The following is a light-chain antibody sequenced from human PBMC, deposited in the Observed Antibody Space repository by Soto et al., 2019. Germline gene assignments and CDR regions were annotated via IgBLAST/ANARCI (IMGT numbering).Light chain of an antibody. Sequence: DIQMTQSPSTLSAFVGDRVTITCRVSQSISSWLAWYQQKPGKAPNLLIYDVSSLESGVPSRFSGSGSGTEFTLTISSLQPDDFATYYCQQYNSPWTFGQGTKMEIK. J-gene: IGKJ1*01. CDR1: QSISSW. CDR2: DVS. V-gene: IGKV1-5*01. CDR3: QQYNSPWT.